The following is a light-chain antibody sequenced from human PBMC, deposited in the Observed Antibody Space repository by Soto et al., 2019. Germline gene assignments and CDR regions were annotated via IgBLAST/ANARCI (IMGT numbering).Light chain of an antibody. CDR3: QVWDSGSDHYV. V-gene: IGLV3-21*02. Sequence: SYALTQPPSVSVAPGQTARITCGGNNIVTKSVHWYQQKPGQAPVVVVYDDSDRPSGIPERFSGSNSGNTATLTISSVEAGDEADYYCQVWDSGSDHYVFGAGTKVTVL. CDR1: NIVTKS. CDR2: DDS. J-gene: IGLJ1*01.